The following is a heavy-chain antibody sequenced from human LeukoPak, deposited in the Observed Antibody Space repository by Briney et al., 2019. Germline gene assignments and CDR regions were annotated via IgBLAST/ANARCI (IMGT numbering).Heavy chain of an antibody. J-gene: IGHJ4*02. Sequence: ASVKVSCKASGYTFTSRGFSWVRQAPGQGLEWMGWINADNDNTNYAQKLQGRVTMTTDTSTSTAYMELRSLRSDDTAVYYCARDEISGGWYNHWGQGTLVTVSS. V-gene: IGHV1-18*04. D-gene: IGHD6-19*01. CDR3: ARDEISGGWYNH. CDR2: INADNDNT. CDR1: GYTFTSRG.